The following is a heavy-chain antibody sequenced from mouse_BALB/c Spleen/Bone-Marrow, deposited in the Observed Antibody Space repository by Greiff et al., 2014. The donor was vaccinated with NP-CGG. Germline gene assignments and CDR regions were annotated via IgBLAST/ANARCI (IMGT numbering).Heavy chain of an antibody. CDR2: INPSSGYT. CDR1: GYTFAYYT. CDR3: AREFYGSWLAY. J-gene: IGHJ3*01. D-gene: IGHD2-2*01. Sequence: QVQLQQSGAELARPGASVKMSCKASGYTFAYYTVHWVKQRPGQGLEWIGYINPSSGYTNYNQKFKDKATLTTDKSSSTAYMQLSSLTSEDSAVYYWAREFYGSWLAYWGQRTLVTVCA. V-gene: IGHV1-4*01.